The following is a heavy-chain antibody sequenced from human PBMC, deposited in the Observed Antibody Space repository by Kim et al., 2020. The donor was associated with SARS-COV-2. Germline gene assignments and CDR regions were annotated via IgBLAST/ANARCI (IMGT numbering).Heavy chain of an antibody. CDR1: GFTFSSYA. Sequence: GGSRRLSCSASGFTFSSYAMHWVRQAPGKGLEYVSAIISNGGSTYYADSVKGRFTISRDNSKNTLYLQMSSLRAEDTAVYYCVKEGVLLWFGELEADAF. D-gene: IGHD3-10*01. CDR3: VKEGVLLWFGELEADAF. V-gene: IGHV3-64D*09. CDR2: IISNGGST. J-gene: IGHJ3*01.